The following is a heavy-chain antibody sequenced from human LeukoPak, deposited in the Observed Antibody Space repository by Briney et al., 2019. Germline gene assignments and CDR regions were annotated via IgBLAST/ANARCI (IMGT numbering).Heavy chain of an antibody. Sequence: SETLSLTCTVSGGSISSYYWSWIRQPAGKGLEWIGRIYTSGSTNYNPSLKSRVTMSVDTSKNQFSLKLSSVTAADTAVYYCARETPGVANFYYYYMDVWGKGTTVTVSS. CDR2: IYTSGST. D-gene: IGHD3-3*01. CDR1: GGSISSYY. V-gene: IGHV4-4*07. CDR3: ARETPGVANFYYYYMDV. J-gene: IGHJ6*03.